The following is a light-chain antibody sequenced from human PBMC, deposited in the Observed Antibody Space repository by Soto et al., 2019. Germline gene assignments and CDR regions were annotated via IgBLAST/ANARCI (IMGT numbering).Light chain of an antibody. CDR2: LGS. J-gene: IGKJ4*01. CDR3: AQGVATPFI. V-gene: IGKV2-28*01. CDR1: RNLLHSNGYYY. Sequence: EIVLTQSPLSLPVTPGEPASISCRSSRNLLHSNGYYYLDWYLQKPGQSPQLLIYLGSNRASGVPDRFSGSGSGPDFTLTISRVEAEDGGVYFCAQGVATPFIFGGGTKGEIK.